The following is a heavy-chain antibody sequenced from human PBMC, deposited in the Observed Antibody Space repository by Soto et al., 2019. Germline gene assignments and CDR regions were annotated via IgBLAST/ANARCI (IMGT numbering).Heavy chain of an antibody. CDR1: GGTFSSYA. CDR3: AGDYCSGGSCYSEYYYYYGMDV. D-gene: IGHD2-15*01. V-gene: IGHV1-69*13. J-gene: IGHJ6*02. Sequence: SVKVSCKASGGTFSSYAISWVRQAPGQGLGWMGGIIPIFGTANYAQKFQGRVTITADESTSTAYMELSSLRSEDTAVYYCAGDYCSGGSCYSEYYYYYGMDVWG. CDR2: IIPIFGTA.